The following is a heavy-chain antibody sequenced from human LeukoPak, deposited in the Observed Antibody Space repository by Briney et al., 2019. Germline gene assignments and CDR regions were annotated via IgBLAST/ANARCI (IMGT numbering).Heavy chain of an antibody. D-gene: IGHD3-22*01. CDR1: GGSIFSYY. CDR2: IYSDGIT. Sequence: PSETLSLTCTVSGGSIFSYYFNWIRQPPGKGLEWMVYIYSDGITNYNPSLRSRGTISIATSKNQFSLRLRSVTAADTAIYYCARRAYYDTSGYYPASGYFDLWGRGTLVTVSS. J-gene: IGHJ2*01. V-gene: IGHV4-4*08. CDR3: ARRAYYDTSGYYPASGYFDL.